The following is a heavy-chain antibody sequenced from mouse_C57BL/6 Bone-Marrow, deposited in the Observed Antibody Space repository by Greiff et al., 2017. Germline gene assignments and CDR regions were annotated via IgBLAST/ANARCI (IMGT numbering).Heavy chain of an antibody. CDR1: GYTFTSYW. J-gene: IGHJ1*03. D-gene: IGHD2-3*01. V-gene: IGHV1-52*01. Sequence: VQLQQPGAELVRPGSSVKLSCKASGYTFTSYWMHWVKQRPIQGLEWIGNIDPSDSETHYNQKFKDKATLTVDKSSSTAYMQLSSLTSEDSAVYYGARPIYDGYYWYFDVWGTGTTVTVSS. CDR3: ARPIYDGYYWYFDV. CDR2: IDPSDSET.